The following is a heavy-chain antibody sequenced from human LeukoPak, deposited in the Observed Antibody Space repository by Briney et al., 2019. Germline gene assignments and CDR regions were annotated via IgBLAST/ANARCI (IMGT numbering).Heavy chain of an antibody. D-gene: IGHD2-21*02. V-gene: IGHV3-23*01. CDR1: GFTFSSYA. J-gene: IGHJ6*02. CDR3: AKADFYYYYGMDV. Sequence: AGGSLRLSCAASGFTFSSYAMSWVRQAPGKGLEWVSAISGSGGSTYYADSVKGRFTISRDNSKNTLYLQMNSLRTEDTALYYCAKADFYYYYGMDVWGQGTTVTVSS. CDR2: ISGSGGST.